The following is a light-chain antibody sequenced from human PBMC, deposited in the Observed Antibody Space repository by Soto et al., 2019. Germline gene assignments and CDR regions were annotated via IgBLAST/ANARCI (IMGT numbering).Light chain of an antibody. V-gene: IGKV3-20*01. J-gene: IGKJ2*01. CDR1: QSVSRNS. Sequence: DIVLTQSPGTLSLSPGERATLSCRASQSVSRNSLAWYQQKPGQAPRLLIYGASSRATGIPDRFSGSGSGTDFTLTISRLEPEDFAVFYCQQYGSSLYTFGQGTKLEIK. CDR2: GAS. CDR3: QQYGSSLYT.